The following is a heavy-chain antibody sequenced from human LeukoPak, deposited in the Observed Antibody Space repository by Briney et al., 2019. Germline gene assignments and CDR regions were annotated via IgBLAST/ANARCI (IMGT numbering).Heavy chain of an antibody. Sequence: ASVKVSCKASGYTFTNYYVHWVRQAPGQGLQWMGVINPSGGSTTYAQKFQGRVTMTRDSSTSTVYMELSSLRSEDTAVYYCARERGDYYASSGPTEGFDYWGLGTLVTVSS. CDR2: INPSGGST. J-gene: IGHJ4*02. CDR1: GYTFTNYY. CDR3: ARERGDYYASSGPTEGFDY. D-gene: IGHD3-22*01. V-gene: IGHV1-46*01.